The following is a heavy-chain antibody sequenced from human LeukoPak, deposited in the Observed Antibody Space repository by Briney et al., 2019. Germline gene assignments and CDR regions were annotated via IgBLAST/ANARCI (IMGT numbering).Heavy chain of an antibody. V-gene: IGHV4-34*01. Sequence: PSETLSLTCAVYGGSFSGYYWSWIRQPPGKGLEWSGEINHSGSTNYNPSLKSRVTISVDTSKNQFSLKLSSVTAADTAVYYCGNGIAAAGDYYYYGMDVWGQGTTVTVSS. J-gene: IGHJ6*02. CDR3: GNGIAAAGDYYYYGMDV. D-gene: IGHD6-13*01. CDR1: GGSFSGYY. CDR2: INHSGST.